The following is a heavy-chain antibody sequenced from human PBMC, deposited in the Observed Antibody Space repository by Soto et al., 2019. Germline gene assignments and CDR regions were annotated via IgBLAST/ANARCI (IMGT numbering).Heavy chain of an antibody. CDR1: GFTFSSSW. D-gene: IGHD3-16*01. J-gene: IGHJ4*02. V-gene: IGHV3-74*01. Sequence: GGSLRLSCAASGFTFSSSWMHWVRQVPGKGLVWVSRINEYGSVINYADSVKGRFTIFRDNSKNTLYLEMNSLRAEDAAVYYCTRDIGGRGAYWGQGTLVTVSS. CDR3: TRDIGGRGAY. CDR2: INEYGSVI.